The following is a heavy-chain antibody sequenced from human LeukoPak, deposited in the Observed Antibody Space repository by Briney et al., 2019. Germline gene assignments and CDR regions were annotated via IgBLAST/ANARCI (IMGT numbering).Heavy chain of an antibody. V-gene: IGHV3-74*01. CDR2: INSDGSST. D-gene: IGHD3-9*01. CDR1: GFTFSSYW. J-gene: IGHJ4*02. CDR3: ARGRYFDWFDY. Sequence: GGSLRLSCAASGFTFSSYWMHWVHQAPGKGLVWVSRINSDGSSTSYADSVKGRFTISRDNAKNTLYLQMNSLRAEDTAVYYCARGRYFDWFDYWGQGTLVTVSS.